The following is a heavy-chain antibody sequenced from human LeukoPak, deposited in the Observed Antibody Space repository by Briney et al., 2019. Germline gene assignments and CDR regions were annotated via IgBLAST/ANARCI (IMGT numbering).Heavy chain of an antibody. CDR1: GGSFSGYY. Sequence: SETLSLTCAVYGGSFSGYYWSWIRQPPGKGLEWIGEINHSGSTNYNPSLKSRVTLSVDTSKNQFSLKLSSVTAADTAVYYCARVTDGFGDSWGQGMLVTVSS. CDR3: ARVTDGFGDS. D-gene: IGHD3-10*01. V-gene: IGHV4-34*01. J-gene: IGHJ4*02. CDR2: INHSGST.